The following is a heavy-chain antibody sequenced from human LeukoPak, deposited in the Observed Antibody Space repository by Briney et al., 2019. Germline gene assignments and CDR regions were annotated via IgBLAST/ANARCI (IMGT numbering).Heavy chain of an antibody. CDR2: ISYDGSNK. V-gene: IGHV3-30*18. J-gene: IGHJ4*02. D-gene: IGHD3-9*01. Sequence: PGGSLRLSCAASGFTFSSYGMHWVRQAPGKGLEWVAVISYDGSNKYYADSVKGRFTISRDNSKNTLYLQMNSLRAEDTAVYYCAKDKQVLRYFDWLLVKYWGQGTLVTVSS. CDR1: GFTFSSYG. CDR3: AKDKQVLRYFDWLLVKY.